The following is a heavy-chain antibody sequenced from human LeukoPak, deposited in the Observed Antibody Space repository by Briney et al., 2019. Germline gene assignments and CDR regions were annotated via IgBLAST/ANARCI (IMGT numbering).Heavy chain of an antibody. Sequence: GGSLRLSCAASGFTVSDNYMSWVRQAPGKGLEWASVMYGRGDTYYANSVKGRFTFSRDISKNTLYLQMNGLRIEDTAMYYCARDAPQVPAAGVLASWGQGTLVIVSS. J-gene: IGHJ5*02. CDR2: MYGRGDT. V-gene: IGHV3-53*01. D-gene: IGHD6-13*01. CDR1: GFTVSDNY. CDR3: ARDAPQVPAAGVLAS.